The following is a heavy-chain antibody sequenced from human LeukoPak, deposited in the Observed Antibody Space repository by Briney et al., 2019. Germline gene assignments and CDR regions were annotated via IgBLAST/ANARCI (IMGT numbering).Heavy chain of an antibody. J-gene: IGHJ4*02. Sequence: SQTLSLTCTVSGGSISSYYWSWSRQPQEKGLDWIGYIYYSGSTNYNPSLKSRVTISVDTSKNQFSLKLSSVTAADTAVYYCARDRRYSSGWYGIDYWGQGTLVTVSS. CDR3: ARDRRYSSGWYGIDY. CDR1: GGSISSYY. V-gene: IGHV4-59*01. D-gene: IGHD6-19*01. CDR2: IYYSGST.